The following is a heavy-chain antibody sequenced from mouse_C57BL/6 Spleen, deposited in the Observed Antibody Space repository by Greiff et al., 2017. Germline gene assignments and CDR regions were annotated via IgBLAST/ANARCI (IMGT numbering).Heavy chain of an antibody. J-gene: IGHJ1*03. CDR2: INPNNGGT. Sequence: VHVKQSGPELVKPGASVKMSCKASGYTFTDYNMHWVKQSHGKSLEWIGYINPNNGGTSYNQKFKGKATLTVNKSSSTAYMELRSLTSEDSAVYYCADSNYEDWYFDVWGTGTTVTVSS. D-gene: IGHD2-5*01. CDR3: ADSNYEDWYFDV. V-gene: IGHV1-22*01. CDR1: GYTFTDYN.